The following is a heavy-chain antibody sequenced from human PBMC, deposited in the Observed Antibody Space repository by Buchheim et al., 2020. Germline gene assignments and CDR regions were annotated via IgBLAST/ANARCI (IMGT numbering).Heavy chain of an antibody. CDR3: ARHKIQLWLKPPFFDY. CDR1: GGSISSSSYY. J-gene: IGHJ4*02. D-gene: IGHD5-18*01. Sequence: QLQLQESGPGLVKPSETLSLTCTVSGGSISSSSYYWGWIRQPPGKGLEWIGSIYYSGSTYYNPSLKSRVTISVDTSKNQFSLKLSSVTAADTAVYYCARHKIQLWLKPPFFDYWGQGTL. CDR2: IYYSGST. V-gene: IGHV4-39*01.